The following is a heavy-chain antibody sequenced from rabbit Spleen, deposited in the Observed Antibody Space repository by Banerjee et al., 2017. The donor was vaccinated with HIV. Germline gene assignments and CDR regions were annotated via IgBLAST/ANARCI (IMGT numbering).Heavy chain of an antibody. D-gene: IGHD2-1*01. V-gene: IGHV1S45*01. CDR1: GFSFSNSYD. Sequence: QEQLVESGGGLVQPEGSLTLICTASGFSFSNSYDMCWVRQAPGKGLQWIACINASTGKPVYATWASGRFTISKTSSTTVTLEMTSLTVADTATYFCARVSATMTMVITGFYFDLWGQGTLVTVS. CDR3: ARVSATMTMVITGFYFDL. CDR2: INASTGKP. J-gene: IGHJ4*01.